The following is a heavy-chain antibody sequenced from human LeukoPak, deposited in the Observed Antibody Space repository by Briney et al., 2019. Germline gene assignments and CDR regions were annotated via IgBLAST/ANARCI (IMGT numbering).Heavy chain of an antibody. V-gene: IGHV4-4*02. CDR1: GGSISSSNW. D-gene: IGHD2-2*01. CDR3: ARAPPPPVGYQLLSRYYYGMDV. Sequence: SETLSLTCAASGGSISSSNWWSWVRQPPGKGLEWIGEIYHSGSTNYNPSLKSRVTISVDKSKNQFSLKLSSVTAADTAVYYCARAPPPPVGYQLLSRYYYGMDVWGQGTTVTVSS. J-gene: IGHJ6*02. CDR2: IYHSGST.